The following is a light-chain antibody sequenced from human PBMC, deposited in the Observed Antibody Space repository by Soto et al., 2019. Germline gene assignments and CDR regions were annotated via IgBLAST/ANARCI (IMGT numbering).Light chain of an antibody. J-gene: IGLJ1*01. CDR2: EVS. CDR3: SSYTSSRAYV. Sequence: QSVLTQPASVSGSPGQSITFSCTGTSSDVGGYNYVSWYQQQSGKAPKLMIHEVSNRPSGVSNRFSGSKSGNTASLTISGLQAEDEADYYCSSYTSSRAYVFGIGTKLTVL. V-gene: IGLV2-14*01. CDR1: SSDVGGYNY.